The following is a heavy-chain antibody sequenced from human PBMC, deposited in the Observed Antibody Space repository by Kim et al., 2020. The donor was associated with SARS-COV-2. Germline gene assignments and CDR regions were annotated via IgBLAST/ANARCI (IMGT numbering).Heavy chain of an antibody. V-gene: IGHV3-49*04. J-gene: IGHJ4*02. CDR1: GFTFGDYA. Sequence: GGSLRLSCTASGFTFGDYAMSWVRQAPGKGLEWVGFIRSKAYGGTTEYAASVKGRFTISRDDSKSIAYLQMNSLKTEDTAVYYCTRVIGLYYFDYWGQGTLVTVSS. CDR3: TRVIGLYYFDY. CDR2: IRSKAYGGTT.